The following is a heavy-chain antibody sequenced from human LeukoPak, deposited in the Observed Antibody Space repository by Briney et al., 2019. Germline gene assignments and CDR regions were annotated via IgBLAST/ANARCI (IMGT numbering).Heavy chain of an antibody. CDR2: IYYSGST. D-gene: IGHD3-22*01. CDR1: GGSISSSSYY. CDR3: ARGLGDSSGYYSSYFDY. V-gene: IGHV4-39*01. J-gene: IGHJ4*02. Sequence: SETLSLTCTVSGGSISSSSYYWGWIRQPPGKGLEWIGSIYYSGSTYYNPSLKSRVTISVDTSKNQFSLKLSSVAAADTAVYYCARGLGDSSGYYSSYFDYWGQGTLVTVSS.